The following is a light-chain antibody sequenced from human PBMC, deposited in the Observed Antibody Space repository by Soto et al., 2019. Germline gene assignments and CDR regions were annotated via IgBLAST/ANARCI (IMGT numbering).Light chain of an antibody. CDR3: SSYTSISTYV. CDR1: SSDVGGYNY. CDR2: EVS. Sequence: QSALTQPPSASGSPGQSVTISCTGTSSDVGGYNYVSWYQQHPGKAPKLMIYEVSTRPSGVPDRFSGSKSGNTASLTVSGLKAEDEADYYCSSYTSISTYVFGTGTKLTVL. V-gene: IGLV2-8*01. J-gene: IGLJ1*01.